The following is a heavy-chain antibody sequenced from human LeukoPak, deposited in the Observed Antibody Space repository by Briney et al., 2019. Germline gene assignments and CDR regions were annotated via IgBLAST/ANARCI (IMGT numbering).Heavy chain of an antibody. V-gene: IGHV1-69*04. D-gene: IGHD3-10*01. Sequence: SVTVSCKASGGTFISYAISWVRQAPGQGLEWMGRIIPILGIANYAQKFQGRVTITADKSTSTAYMELSSLRSEDTAVYYCATLGGYYRGDYWGQGTLVTVSS. CDR2: IIPILGIA. J-gene: IGHJ4*02. CDR3: ATLGGYYRGDY. CDR1: GGTFISYA.